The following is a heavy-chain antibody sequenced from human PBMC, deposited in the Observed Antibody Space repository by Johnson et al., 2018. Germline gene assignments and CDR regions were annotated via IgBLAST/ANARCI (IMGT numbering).Heavy chain of an antibody. D-gene: IGHD5-18*01. CDR2: VSPRGST. CDR1: GESFSGYY. CDR3: AAGYAGYYMDV. Sequence: QVQLQQWGAGLLKXSETXSLXCAVSGESFSGYYWSWIRQPPGKGLEWIGEVSPRGSTNYTPSLKSRITISLDTSNNQFSLTLISVTAADTAVYFCAAGYAGYYMDVWGKGTTVTVSS. J-gene: IGHJ6*03. V-gene: IGHV4-34*01.